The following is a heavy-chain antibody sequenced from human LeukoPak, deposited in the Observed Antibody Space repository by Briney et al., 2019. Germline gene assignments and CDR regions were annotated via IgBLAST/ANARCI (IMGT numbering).Heavy chain of an antibody. CDR2: IPWDGNVK. CDR3: ARDLSMSYSVDY. CDR1: GFTFSSHA. V-gene: IGHV3-30*04. Sequence: GGSLRLSCAASGFTFSSHAMHWVRQAPGKGLEWLAFIPWDGNVKTCADSVEGRFTISRDSPKNTLFLQMNSLRAEDTAVYYCARDLSMSYSVDYWGQGTLVTVSS. D-gene: IGHD2-21*01. J-gene: IGHJ4*02.